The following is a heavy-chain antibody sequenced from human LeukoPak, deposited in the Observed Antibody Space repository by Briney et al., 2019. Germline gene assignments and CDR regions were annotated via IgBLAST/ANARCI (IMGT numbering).Heavy chain of an antibody. CDR1: GGSISTSDSF. CDR2: IYYSGST. CDR3: ARNRGSNFDWSDY. V-gene: IGHV4-39*01. J-gene: IGHJ4*02. D-gene: IGHD3-9*01. Sequence: PSETLSLTCTVSGGSISTSDSFWDWMRQPPGKGPEWIGSIYYSGSTFYNPSLKSRVALSVDTSKNQFSLRLNSVTAADTAVYYCARNRGSNFDWSDYWGQGILVTASS.